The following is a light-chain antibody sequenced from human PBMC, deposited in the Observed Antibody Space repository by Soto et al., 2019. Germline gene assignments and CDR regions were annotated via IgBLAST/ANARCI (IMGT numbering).Light chain of an antibody. CDR2: EVT. CDR1: SSDIGGYNS. J-gene: IGLJ1*01. CDR3: SSYAGNTNYG. V-gene: IGLV2-8*01. Sequence: QSALTQPPSASGSPGQSVTISCTGTSSDIGGYNSVSWYQQHPGKAPKLLIFEVTKRPSGVPDRFSGSKSGNTASLTVSGLQADDEADYFCSSYAGNTNYGFGTETKLTVL.